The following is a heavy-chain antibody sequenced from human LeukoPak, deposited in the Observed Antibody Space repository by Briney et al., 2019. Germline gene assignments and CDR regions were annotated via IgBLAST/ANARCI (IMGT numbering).Heavy chain of an antibody. CDR2: ISAYNGNT. V-gene: IGHV1-18*04. CDR1: GYTFTGYY. D-gene: IGHD3-10*01. J-gene: IGHJ4*02. Sequence: GASVKVSCKASGYTFTGYYMHWVRQAPGQGLEWMGWISAYNGNTNYAQKLQGRVTMTTDTSTSTAYMELRSLRSDDTAVYYCARVAKRESYYYGSGSYAYFDCWGQGTLVTVSS. CDR3: ARVAKRESYYYGSGSYAYFDC.